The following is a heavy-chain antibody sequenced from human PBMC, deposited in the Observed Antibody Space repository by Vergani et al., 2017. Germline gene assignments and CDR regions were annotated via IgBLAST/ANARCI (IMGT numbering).Heavy chain of an antibody. J-gene: IGHJ6*02. D-gene: IGHD1-26*01. Sequence: QVTLKESGPVLVKPTETLTLTCTVSGFSLSNARMGVSWIRQPPGKALEWLAHIFSNAEKSYSTSLESRLTISKDTSKSQVVLTMTNMDPVDTATYYCARIRSRLSFNGMDVWGQGTTVTVSS. CDR1: GFSLSNARMG. CDR3: ARIRSRLSFNGMDV. CDR2: IFSNAEK. V-gene: IGHV2-26*01.